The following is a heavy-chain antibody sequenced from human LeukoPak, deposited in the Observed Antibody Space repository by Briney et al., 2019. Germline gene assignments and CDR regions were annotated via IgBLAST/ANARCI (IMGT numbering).Heavy chain of an antibody. D-gene: IGHD6-6*01. V-gene: IGHV3-43*02. J-gene: IGHJ4*02. Sequence: PGGSLRLSCAASGFTFDDYGMSWVRQAPGKGLEWVSGINWNGGSTYYADSVKGRFTISRDNSKNSLYLQMNSLRTEDTALYYCAKDEYSSHPFSGWGQGTLVTVSS. CDR2: INWNGGST. CDR3: AKDEYSSHPFSG. CDR1: GFTFDDYG.